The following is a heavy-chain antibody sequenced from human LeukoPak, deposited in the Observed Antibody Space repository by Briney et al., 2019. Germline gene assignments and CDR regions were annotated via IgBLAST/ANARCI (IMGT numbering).Heavy chain of an antibody. J-gene: IGHJ4*01. Sequence: ASVKVSCKASGYTFSDYYLHWVRQAPGQGLVWMGWINPNSGGTNFAQKFRGRVTMTRDTSITTAYMKLTRLKSDDTAVYYCARGGVRTAASSLGYWGQGTLVTVSS. CDR2: INPNSGGT. D-gene: IGHD6-13*01. CDR3: ARGGVRTAASSLGY. V-gene: IGHV1-2*02. CDR1: GYTFSDYY.